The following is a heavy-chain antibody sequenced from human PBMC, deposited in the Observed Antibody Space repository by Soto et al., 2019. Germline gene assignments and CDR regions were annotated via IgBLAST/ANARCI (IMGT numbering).Heavy chain of an antibody. CDR2: IWYDGSEK. Sequence: GSLRLSCTASGFTFRSHGMHWVRQAPGKGLEWVAVIWYDGSEKYYADSVKDRFTISRDNSKNTLYLQMNSLRVEDTAVYYCARWADAKRLDYWGQGTPVTVSS. CDR3: ARWADAKRLDY. CDR1: GFTFRSHG. J-gene: IGHJ4*02. V-gene: IGHV3-33*01.